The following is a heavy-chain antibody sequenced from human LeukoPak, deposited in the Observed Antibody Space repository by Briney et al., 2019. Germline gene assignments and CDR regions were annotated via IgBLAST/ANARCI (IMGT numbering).Heavy chain of an antibody. V-gene: IGHV4-59*11. Sequence: PSETLSLTCTVSSGSISSHYWSWIRQPPGKGLEWIGYIYYSGSTNYNPSLKSRVTISVDTSKNQFSLKLSSVTAADTAVYYCARVSYSSSYYFDYWGQGTLVTVSS. CDR3: ARVSYSSSYYFDY. CDR2: IYYSGST. J-gene: IGHJ4*02. D-gene: IGHD6-13*01. CDR1: SGSISSHY.